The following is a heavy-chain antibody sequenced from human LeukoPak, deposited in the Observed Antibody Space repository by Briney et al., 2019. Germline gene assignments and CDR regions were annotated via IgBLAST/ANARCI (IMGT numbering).Heavy chain of an antibody. V-gene: IGHV3-30*02. CDR3: AKGIAVAGTELAD. J-gene: IGHJ4*02. CDR2: IRHDGSIK. CDR1: GFTFSSYA. D-gene: IGHD6-19*01. Sequence: GGPLRLSCAAPGFTFSSYAMHWVRQAPGKGLEWVSFIRHDGSIKYYADSVEGRFTISRDNSKNTLYLQMNSLRAEDTAVDYFAKGIAVAGTELADWGQGTLLTVSS.